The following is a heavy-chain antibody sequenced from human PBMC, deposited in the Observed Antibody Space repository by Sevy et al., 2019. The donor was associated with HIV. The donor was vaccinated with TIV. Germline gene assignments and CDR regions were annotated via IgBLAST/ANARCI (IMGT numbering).Heavy chain of an antibody. Sequence: GGSLRLSCAASGFTFISYSMNWVRQAPGKGLEWVSSISSSSSYIYYADSVKGRFTISRDNAKNSLYLQMNSLRAEDTAVYYCASSNELLGNFDYWGQGTLVTVSS. CDR2: ISSSSSYI. D-gene: IGHD2-15*01. V-gene: IGHV3-21*01. CDR3: ASSNELLGNFDY. CDR1: GFTFISYS. J-gene: IGHJ4*02.